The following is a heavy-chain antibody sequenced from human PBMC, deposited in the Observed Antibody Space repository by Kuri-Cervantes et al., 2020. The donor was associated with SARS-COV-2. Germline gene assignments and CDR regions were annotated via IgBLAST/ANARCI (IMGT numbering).Heavy chain of an antibody. J-gene: IGHJ4*02. CDR1: GFTFSSYS. Sequence: GGSLRLSCAASGFTFSSYSMSWVRQAPGKGLEWVSYISSSSSTIYYADSVKGRFTISRDNAKNSLYLQMNSPRAEDTAVYYCARDRPGIVVVPAGGIAYWGQGTLVTVSS. CDR2: ISSSSSTI. D-gene: IGHD2-2*01. V-gene: IGHV3-48*01. CDR3: ARDRPGIVVVPAGGIAY.